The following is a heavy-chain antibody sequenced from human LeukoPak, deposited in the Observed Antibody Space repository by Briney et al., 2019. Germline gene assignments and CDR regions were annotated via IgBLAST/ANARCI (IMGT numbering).Heavy chain of an antibody. D-gene: IGHD6-25*01. CDR2: INHSGST. CDR3: ARISGYGSNY. J-gene: IGHJ4*02. Sequence: SETLSLTCVLYGGSSSGYYWSWIRQPPGKGLEWIGEINHSGSTNYNPSLKSRVTISVDTSKNQFSLKLSSVTAADTAVYYCARISGYGSNYWGQGTLVTVSS. CDR1: GGSSSGYY. V-gene: IGHV4-34*01.